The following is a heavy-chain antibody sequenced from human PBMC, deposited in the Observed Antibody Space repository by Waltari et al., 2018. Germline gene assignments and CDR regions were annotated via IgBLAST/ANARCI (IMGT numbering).Heavy chain of an antibody. D-gene: IGHD3-10*01. CDR2: VYYRGNT. CDR1: GASVSSGISY. Sequence: QMQLRESGPGLVKPSETLTLTCTVSGASVSSGISYWTWIRQSPGRGLEWLGNVYYRGNTNYNPSLNSRVSMSIDTSKNQFFLKVTSVTADDTAVYYCARDRTGVTPHKFYYHGMDVWGQGTTVTVSS. CDR3: ARDRTGVTPHKFYYHGMDV. V-gene: IGHV4-61*01. J-gene: IGHJ6*02.